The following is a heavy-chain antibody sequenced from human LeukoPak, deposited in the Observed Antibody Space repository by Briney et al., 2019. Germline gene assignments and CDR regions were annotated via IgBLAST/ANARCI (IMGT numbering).Heavy chain of an antibody. CDR1: SYSISSGYY. V-gene: IGHV4-38-2*01. CDR3: ARRGYGSGSYSLTTYFDY. CDR2: IYHSGST. J-gene: IGHJ4*02. Sequence: SETLSLTCAVSSYSISSGYYWGWIRQPPGKGLEWIGSIYHSGSTFYNPSLKSRVTISVDTSKNQFSLKLSSVTAADTAVYYCARRGYGSGSYSLTTYFDYWGQGTLVTVSS. D-gene: IGHD3-10*01.